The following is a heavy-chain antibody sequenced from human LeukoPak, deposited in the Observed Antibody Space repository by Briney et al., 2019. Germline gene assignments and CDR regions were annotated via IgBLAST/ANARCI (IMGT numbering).Heavy chain of an antibody. J-gene: IGHJ4*02. CDR2: MYTSGST. Sequence: SETLSLTCSVSGGSISSYYWSWIRQPVGKGLEWIGRMYTSGSTNYNPSLKSRVTISVDTSKNQFSLKLNSVTAADTAVYYCARAGYGDSDFDYWGQGTLVTVSS. V-gene: IGHV4-4*07. CDR3: ARAGYGDSDFDY. D-gene: IGHD4-17*01. CDR1: GGSISSYY.